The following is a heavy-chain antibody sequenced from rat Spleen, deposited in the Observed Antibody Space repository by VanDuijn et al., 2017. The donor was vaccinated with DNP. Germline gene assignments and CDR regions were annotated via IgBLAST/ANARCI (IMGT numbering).Heavy chain of an antibody. CDR1: EFTFNNYW. CDR2: ITSSGGST. D-gene: IGHD4-3*01. CDR3: VRWNSGHFDY. J-gene: IGHJ2*01. V-gene: IGHV5-31*01. Sequence: EVQLVESGGGLVQPGRSLKLSCAASEFTFNNYWMNWIRQVPGKGLEWVASITSSGGSTYSRDSVRGRFTVSRDNAKSTLYLQMDSLRSEDMATYYCVRWNSGHFDYWGQGVMVTVSS.